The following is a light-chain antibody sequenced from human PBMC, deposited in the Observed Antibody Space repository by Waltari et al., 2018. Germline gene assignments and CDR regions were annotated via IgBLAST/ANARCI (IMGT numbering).Light chain of an antibody. CDR3: AAWDDTLSGHSV. V-gene: IGLV1-47*01. Sequence: QSVLTQPPSASGTPGQRVTISCSGSNPNIRANFVAWYRQFPGTSPKLLIYGNDKRPSGVPDRFSGSKSGSSASLVISGLRSEDEADYYCAAWDDTLSGHSVFGTGTKVTVL. CDR2: GND. J-gene: IGLJ1*01. CDR1: NPNIRANF.